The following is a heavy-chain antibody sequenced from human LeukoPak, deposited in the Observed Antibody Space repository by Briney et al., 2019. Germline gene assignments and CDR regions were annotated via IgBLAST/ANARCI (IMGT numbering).Heavy chain of an antibody. J-gene: IGHJ6*03. V-gene: IGHV1-2*02. CDR3: ARDQGFDFWSGYLGYYYMDV. D-gene: IGHD3-3*01. CDR1: GYTFTGYY. Sequence: ASVKVSCKASGYTFTGYYMQWVRQAPGQGLEWMGWINPNSGGTNYAQKLRGRVTMTRDTSISTAYMELSRLRSDDTAVSYCARDQGFDFWSGYLGYYYMDVWGKGTTVTVSS. CDR2: INPNSGGT.